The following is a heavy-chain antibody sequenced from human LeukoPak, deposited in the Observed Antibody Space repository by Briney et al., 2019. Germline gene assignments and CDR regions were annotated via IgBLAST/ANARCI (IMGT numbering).Heavy chain of an antibody. CDR2: IHDDSTTE. Sequence: GALRLSCAASGFDFSSYGMHWGRQAPGKGLEGVAYIHDDSTTEDYANSVQSIFTISRANSKDTLYLKMISPRDEDTAVYYCAKRASPGYNFVYFDYWGQGTLVTVSS. D-gene: IGHD5-18*01. CDR1: GFDFSSYG. V-gene: IGHV3-30*02. J-gene: IGHJ4*02. CDR3: AKRASPGYNFVYFDY.